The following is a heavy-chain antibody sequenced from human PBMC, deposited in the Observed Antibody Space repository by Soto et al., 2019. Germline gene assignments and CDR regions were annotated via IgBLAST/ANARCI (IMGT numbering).Heavy chain of an antibody. CDR3: ARVGILLWFGANGMDV. CDR2: IYYSGST. D-gene: IGHD3-10*01. V-gene: IGHV4-31*03. Sequence: SETLSLTCTVSGGSISSGGYYWSWIRQHPGKGLDWIGYIYYSGSTYYNPSLKSRVTISVETSNNQFSLKLSSVTAADTAVYYCARVGILLWFGANGMDVWGQGTTVNVSS. J-gene: IGHJ6*02. CDR1: GGSISSGGYY.